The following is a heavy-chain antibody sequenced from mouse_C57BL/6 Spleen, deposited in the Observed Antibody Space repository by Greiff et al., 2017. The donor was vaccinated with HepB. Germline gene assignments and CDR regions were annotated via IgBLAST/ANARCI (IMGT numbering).Heavy chain of an antibody. CDR2: IHPNSGST. Sequence: VQLQQSGAELVKPGASVKLSCKASGYTFTSYWMHWVKQRPGQGLEWIGMIHPNSGSTNYNEKFKSKATLTVDKSSSTAYLQLSSLTSEDSAVYYCARSGGSSSYYAMDYWGQGTSVTVSS. CDR1: GYTFTSYW. J-gene: IGHJ4*01. D-gene: IGHD1-1*01. V-gene: IGHV1-64*01. CDR3: ARSGGSSSYYAMDY.